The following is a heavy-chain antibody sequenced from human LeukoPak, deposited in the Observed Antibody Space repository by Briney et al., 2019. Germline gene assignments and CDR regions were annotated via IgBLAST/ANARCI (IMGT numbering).Heavy chain of an antibody. CDR3: SRESGPFSPFGH. CDR1: GGSISSYY. V-gene: IGHV4-59*12. D-gene: IGHD1-26*01. CDR2: ISLSGYT. Sequence: SETLSLTCTVSGGSISSYYWSWVRQPPGQGLEWIGEISLSGYTCFNPSLRSRVTMSLDESKNHLSLNLASVTAADTAVYYCSRESGPFSPFGHWGQGILVTVTS. J-gene: IGHJ4*02.